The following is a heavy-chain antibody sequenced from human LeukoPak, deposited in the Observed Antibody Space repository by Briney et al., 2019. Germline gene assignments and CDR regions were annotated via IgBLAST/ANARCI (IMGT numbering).Heavy chain of an antibody. CDR1: GFAFSDYY. J-gene: IGHJ3*02. V-gene: IGHV3-11*03. CDR2: ISSSSSYT. D-gene: IGHD4-17*01. CDR3: ARARLRNDAFDI. Sequence: GGSLRLSCAASGFAFSDYYMNWTRQAPGKGLEWVSYISSSSSYTNYADSVKGRFTISRDNAKNSLYLQMNSLRAEDTAVYYCARARLRNDAFDIWGQGTRVTVSS.